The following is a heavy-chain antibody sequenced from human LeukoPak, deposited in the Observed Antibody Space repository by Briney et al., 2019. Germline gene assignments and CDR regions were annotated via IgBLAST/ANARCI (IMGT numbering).Heavy chain of an antibody. CDR1: GFTFSDYA. D-gene: IGHD6-6*01. CDR2: ISGSGGTT. J-gene: IGHJ4*02. Sequence: GGSLRLSCAASGFTFSDYAMTWVRQAPGKGLERVSAISGSGGTTYYADSVKGRFTISRDNSKNTGYLQLNSLRAEDTAVYYCAKGSRSNGYYIDYWGQGTLVTVSS. CDR3: AKGSRSNGYYIDY. V-gene: IGHV3-23*01.